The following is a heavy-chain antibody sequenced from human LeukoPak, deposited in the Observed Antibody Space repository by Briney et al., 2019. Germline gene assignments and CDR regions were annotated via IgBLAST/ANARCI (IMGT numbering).Heavy chain of an antibody. CDR2: IYYSGST. D-gene: IGHD3-10*01. CDR3: ARYGSGSYYRSFDP. V-gene: IGHV4-39*01. J-gene: IGHJ5*02. CDR1: GGSISSSSYY. Sequence: SETLSLTCTVSGGSISSSSYYWGWIRQPPGKGLEWIGSIYYSGSTYYNPSLKSRVTISVDTSENQFSLKLSSVTAADTAVYYCARYGSGSYYRSFDPWGQGTLVTVSS.